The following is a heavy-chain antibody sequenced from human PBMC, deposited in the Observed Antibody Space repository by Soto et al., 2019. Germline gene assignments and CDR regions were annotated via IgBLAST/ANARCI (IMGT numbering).Heavy chain of an antibody. V-gene: IGHV3-7*04. CDR1: GFNFSRYW. CDR3: AREDGPFDY. CDR2: SRPDTDDR. Sequence: VQLVESGGGLVQPGGSLRLSCTVSGFNFSRYWMNWVRQAPGKGLEWVANSRPDTDDRFHADSVRGRFSISRDNAKKSLFLQMNRLRVEDTAVYYCAREDGPFDYWGQGILVTVSS. J-gene: IGHJ4*02.